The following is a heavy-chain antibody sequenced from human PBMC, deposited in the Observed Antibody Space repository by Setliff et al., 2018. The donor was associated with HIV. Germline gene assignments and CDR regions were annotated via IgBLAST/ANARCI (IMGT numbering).Heavy chain of an antibody. V-gene: IGHV4-39*07. Sequence: SETLSLTCTVSGGSISSSTYYWNWIRQPPGKGPEWIGNIYYSGSTSYNPSLKSRVTISVHTSKNQFSLKLSSVTAADTAFYFCASQSSTYYDFWSGSMGWFDPWGQGTLVTVSS. CDR1: GGSISSSTYY. CDR2: IYYSGST. J-gene: IGHJ5*02. D-gene: IGHD3-3*01. CDR3: ASQSSTYYDFWSGSMGWFDP.